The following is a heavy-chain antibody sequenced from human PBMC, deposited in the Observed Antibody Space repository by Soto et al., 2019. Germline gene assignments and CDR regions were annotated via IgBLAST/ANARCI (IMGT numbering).Heavy chain of an antibody. D-gene: IGHD5-18*01. CDR1: GGSISSSSYY. CDR2: IYYSGST. CDR3: ACIFSGGYGYGFYYYGMDV. J-gene: IGHJ6*02. Sequence: QLQLQESGPGLVKPSETLSLTCTVSGGSISSSSYYWGWIRQPPGKGLEGIGSIYYSGSTYYNPSLKSSVTISVDTSKNQFSLRLSSVTAADTAVYYCACIFSGGYGYGFYYYGMDVWGQGTTVTVSS. V-gene: IGHV4-39*01.